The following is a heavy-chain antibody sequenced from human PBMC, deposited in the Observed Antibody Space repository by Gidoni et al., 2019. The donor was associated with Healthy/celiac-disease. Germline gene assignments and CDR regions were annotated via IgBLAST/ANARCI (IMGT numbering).Heavy chain of an antibody. Sequence: QVQLVQSGAEAKKPGASVKVSCKASGYTFTSYYMHWVRQAPGQGLEWMGIINPSGGSTRYAQKFQGRVTMTRDTSTSTVYMELSSLRSEDTAVYYCARGDIVLVVYAGFDYWGQGTLVTVSS. J-gene: IGHJ4*02. CDR3: ARGDIVLVVYAGFDY. CDR2: INPSGGST. D-gene: IGHD2-8*02. CDR1: GYTFTSYY. V-gene: IGHV1-46*01.